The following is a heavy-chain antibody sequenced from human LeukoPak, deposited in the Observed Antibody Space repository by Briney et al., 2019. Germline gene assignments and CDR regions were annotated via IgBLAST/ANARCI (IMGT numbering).Heavy chain of an antibody. D-gene: IGHD3-10*01. Sequence: GGSLRLSCAASGFTFSSYGMHWVRQAPGKGLEWVAVISYDGSNKYYADSVKGRFTISRDNSKNTLYLQMNSLRAEDTAVYYCAKDPQIYYYGSGSLLSDYWGQGTLVTVSS. CDR1: GFTFSSYG. J-gene: IGHJ4*02. CDR3: AKDPQIYYYGSGSLLSDY. V-gene: IGHV3-30*18. CDR2: ISYDGSNK.